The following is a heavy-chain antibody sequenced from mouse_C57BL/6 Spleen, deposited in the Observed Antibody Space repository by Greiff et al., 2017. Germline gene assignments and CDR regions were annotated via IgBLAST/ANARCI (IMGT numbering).Heavy chain of an antibody. Sequence: QVQLQQPGAELVKPGASVTLSCKASGYTFTSYWMHWVKQRPGQGLEWIGMIHPNSGSTNYNEKFKSKATLTVDKSSSTAYMQLSSLTAEDSAVYYCARSYDYDGGAWFAYWGQGTLVTVSA. CDR2: IHPNSGST. CDR3: ARSYDYDGGAWFAY. J-gene: IGHJ3*01. V-gene: IGHV1-64*01. D-gene: IGHD2-4*01. CDR1: GYTFTSYW.